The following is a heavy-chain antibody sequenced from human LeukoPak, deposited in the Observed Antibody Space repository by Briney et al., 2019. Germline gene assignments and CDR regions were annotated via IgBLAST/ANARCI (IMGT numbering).Heavy chain of an antibody. D-gene: IGHD6-19*01. Sequence: GSLRLSCAASGFTFSDYYMSWIRQAPGKGLEWVSYISSSGSTIYYADSVEGRFTISRDNAKNSLYLQMNSLRAEDTAVYYCARLAVAGTYYFDYWGQGTLVTVSS. V-gene: IGHV3-11*01. CDR3: ARLAVAGTYYFDY. CDR1: GFTFSDYY. J-gene: IGHJ4*02. CDR2: ISSSGSTI.